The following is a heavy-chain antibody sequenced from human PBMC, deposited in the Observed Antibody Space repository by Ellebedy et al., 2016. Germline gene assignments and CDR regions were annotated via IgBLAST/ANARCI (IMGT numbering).Heavy chain of an antibody. Sequence: ASVKVSCKASGYTFTGYYMHWVRQAPGQGLEWMGWINPNSGGTNYAQKFQGWVTMTRDSSISTADMDLTRLRSDDTAVYYCARGSGSSGHFSGMDVWGQGTTVTVSS. CDR3: ARGSGSSGHFSGMDV. D-gene: IGHD6-13*01. CDR2: INPNSGGT. J-gene: IGHJ6*01. CDR1: GYTFTGYY. V-gene: IGHV1-2*04.